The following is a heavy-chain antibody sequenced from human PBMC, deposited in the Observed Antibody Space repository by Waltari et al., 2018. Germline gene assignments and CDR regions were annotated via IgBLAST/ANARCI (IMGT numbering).Heavy chain of an antibody. CDR1: GGTFSSYA. CDR3: ARDPVDTAMVYYYYYGMDV. CDR2: IIPILGIA. Sequence: QVQLVQSGAEVKKPGSSVKVSCKASGGTFSSYAISWVRPAPGQGLEWMGRIIPILGIANYAQKFQGRVTITADKSTSTAYMELSSLRSEDTAVYYCARDPVDTAMVYYYYYGMDVWGQGTTVTVSS. D-gene: IGHD5-18*01. J-gene: IGHJ6*02. V-gene: IGHV1-69*04.